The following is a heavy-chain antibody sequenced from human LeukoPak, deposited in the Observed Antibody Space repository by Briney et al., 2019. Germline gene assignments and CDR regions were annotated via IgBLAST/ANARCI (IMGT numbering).Heavy chain of an antibody. CDR2: IYYSGST. CDR1: GGSISSYY. Sequence: PSETLSLTCTVSGGSISSYYWSWIRQPPGKGLEWIGYIYYSGSTNYNPSLKSRVTISVDTSKNQFSLKLSSVTAADTAVYYCARAVQYSSSWHWYYFDYWGQGTLVTVSS. V-gene: IGHV4-59*01. J-gene: IGHJ4*02. D-gene: IGHD6-13*01. CDR3: ARAVQYSSSWHWYYFDY.